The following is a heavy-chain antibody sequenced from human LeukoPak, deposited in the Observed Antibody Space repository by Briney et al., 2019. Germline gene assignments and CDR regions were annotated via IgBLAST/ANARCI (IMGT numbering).Heavy chain of an antibody. V-gene: IGHV2-70*20. CDR2: IDWDDDK. CDR1: GFSLRSSGMC. D-gene: IGHD5-18*01. J-gene: IGHJ6*03. Sequence: SGPTLVNPTQTLTLTCTFSGFSLRSSGMCASWVRQPPGKALEWLAPIDWDDDKYYSTSLKTRLTISKDTSKNQVVLTMTNMDPVDTATYYCARILVDTTMTYFYYYMDVWGKGTTVTVSS. CDR3: ARILVDTTMTYFYYYMDV.